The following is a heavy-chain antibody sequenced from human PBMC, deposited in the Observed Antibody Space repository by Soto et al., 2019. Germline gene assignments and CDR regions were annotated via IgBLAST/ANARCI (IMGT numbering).Heavy chain of an antibody. Sequence: QVQLVESGGALVKPGGSLTLSCAASGFTFSKNYMTWVRQGPGKGLEWVSSISGSGSTIYYAASVKGRFTVSRDNANNSLHLQMNTLRAEDTALYFCARQNGGRHDAFDVWGLGTMVTVSS. CDR2: ISGSGSTI. V-gene: IGHV3-11*01. CDR1: GFTFSKNY. CDR3: ARQNGGRHDAFDV. J-gene: IGHJ3*01.